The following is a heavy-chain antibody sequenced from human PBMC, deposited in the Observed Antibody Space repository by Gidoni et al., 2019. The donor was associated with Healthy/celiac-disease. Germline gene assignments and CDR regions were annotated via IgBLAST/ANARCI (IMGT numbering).Heavy chain of an antibody. Sequence: WIGSIYYSGTTYYNPSLKSRITISVDTSKNQFSLKLRSVTAADTAVYYCARHRGLVGAKTDYWGQGTLVTVSS. CDR3: ARHRGLVGAKTDY. D-gene: IGHD1-26*01. V-gene: IGHV4-39*01. CDR2: IYYSGTT. J-gene: IGHJ4*02.